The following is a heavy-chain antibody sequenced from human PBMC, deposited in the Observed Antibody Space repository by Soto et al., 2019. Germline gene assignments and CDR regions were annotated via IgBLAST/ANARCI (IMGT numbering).Heavy chain of an antibody. J-gene: IGHJ4*02. CDR1: GFTFSDYY. CDR2: IRSSGSPI. CDR3: ASGGVKLELHY. Sequence: GGSLRLSCAASGFTFSDYYMSWIRQAPGKGLERVSYIRSSGSPIYYADSVKGRFTISRYNAKNSLYLQMNSLRAEDTAVYYCASGGVKLELHYWGQGTLVTVSS. D-gene: IGHD1-7*01. V-gene: IGHV3-11*01.